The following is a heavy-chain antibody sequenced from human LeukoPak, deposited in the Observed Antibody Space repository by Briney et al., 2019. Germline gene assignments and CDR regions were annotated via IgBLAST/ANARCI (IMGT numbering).Heavy chain of an antibody. D-gene: IGHD4-17*01. J-gene: IGHJ4*02. CDR2: IYYSGST. CDR1: GGSISSSTYY. Sequence: SETLSLTCTVSGGSISSSTYYWGWIRQPPGKGLEWIGSIYYSGSTYYNPSLKSRVTMSVDTSKNQFSLKLSSVTAADTALYYCARASYGDYNFDYWGQGTLVTVSS. CDR3: ARASYGDYNFDY. V-gene: IGHV4-39*07.